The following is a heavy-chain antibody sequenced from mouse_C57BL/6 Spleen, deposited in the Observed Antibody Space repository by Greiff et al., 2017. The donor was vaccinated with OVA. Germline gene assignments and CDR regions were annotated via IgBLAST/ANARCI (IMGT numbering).Heavy chain of an antibody. J-gene: IGHJ4*01. CDR1: YFAFMASA. CDR3: ARAGGSGYYAMDY. CDR2: FTMYSDAT. V-gene: IGHV1-49*01. D-gene: IGHD1-1*01. Sequence: LQQSGAELVRPGSSVKLSCKDSYFAFMASAMHWVKQRPGHGLEWIGSFTMYSDATEYSENFKGKATLTANTSSSTAYMELSSLTSEDSVVYYGARAGGSGYYAMDYWGQGTSVTVSS.